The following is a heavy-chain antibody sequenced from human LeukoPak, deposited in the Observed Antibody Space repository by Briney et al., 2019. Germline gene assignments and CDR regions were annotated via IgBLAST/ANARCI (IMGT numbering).Heavy chain of an antibody. Sequence: ASVKVSCKASGYTFTGYYTHWVRQAPGQGLEWMGRIIPILGIANYAQKFQGRVTITADKSTSTAYMELSSLRSEDTAVYYCAFPPRSGFWSGYYFDYWGQGTLVTVSS. CDR1: GYTFTGYY. J-gene: IGHJ4*02. CDR3: AFPPRSGFWSGYYFDY. CDR2: IIPILGIA. D-gene: IGHD3-3*01. V-gene: IGHV1-69*02.